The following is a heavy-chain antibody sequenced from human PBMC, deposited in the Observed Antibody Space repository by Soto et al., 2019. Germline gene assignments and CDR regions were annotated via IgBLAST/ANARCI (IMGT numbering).Heavy chain of an antibody. CDR2: IYYSGST. CDR3: ARDHYSATFGYYYYMDV. Sequence: SETLSLTCTVSGGSISSGGYYWSWIRQHPGKGLEWIGYIYYSGSTYYNPSLKSRVTISVDTSKNQFSLKLSSVTAADTAVYYCARDHYSATFGYYYYMDVWGKGITVTVSS. J-gene: IGHJ6*03. CDR1: GGSISSGGYY. V-gene: IGHV4-31*03. D-gene: IGHD3-16*01.